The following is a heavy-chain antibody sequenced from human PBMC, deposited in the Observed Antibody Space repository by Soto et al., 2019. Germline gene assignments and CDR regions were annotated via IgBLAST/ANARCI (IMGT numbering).Heavy chain of an antibody. CDR3: VSFIVVVTAALSVHY. Sequence: GGSLRLSCAASGFTFSSYAMSLVRQAPGKGLEWVSPINGSGGSTYYADSVKGRFTISRDNAKNTLYLQMNSLRAEDTAVYYCVSFIVVVTAALSVHYWGQGPLV. CDR2: INGSGGST. CDR1: GFTFSSYA. V-gene: IGHV3-23*01. J-gene: IGHJ4*02. D-gene: IGHD2-21*02.